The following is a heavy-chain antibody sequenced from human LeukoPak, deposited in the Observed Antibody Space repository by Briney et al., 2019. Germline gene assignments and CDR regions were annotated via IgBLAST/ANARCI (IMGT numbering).Heavy chain of an antibody. J-gene: IGHJ4*02. CDR1: GGYISSYY. CDR3: ARVSGYDWESFYDY. CDR2: IYYSGST. V-gene: IGHV4-59*01. D-gene: IGHD5-12*01. Sequence: SETLSLTCTVSGGYISSYYWSWIRQPPGKGLEWIGYIYYSGSTNYNPSLKSRVTISVDTSKNQFSLKLSSVTAADTAMYYCARVSGYDWESFYDYWGQGSLVTVSS.